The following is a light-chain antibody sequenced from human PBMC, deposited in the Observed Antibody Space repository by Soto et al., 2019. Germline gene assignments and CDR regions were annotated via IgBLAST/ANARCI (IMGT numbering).Light chain of an antibody. CDR2: GNT. J-gene: IGLJ1*01. V-gene: IGLV1-40*01. CDR1: SANIGSTYD. Sequence: QSVLTQPPSVSGAPGQRVTISCTGRSANIGSTYDVQGYHQLLGTAPKLLIHGNTNRPSVVPDRFSGSKSGSSASMASTGPQADDEADYESKSYDESLSDHYVVGTGTNVNVL. CDR3: KSYDESLSDHYV.